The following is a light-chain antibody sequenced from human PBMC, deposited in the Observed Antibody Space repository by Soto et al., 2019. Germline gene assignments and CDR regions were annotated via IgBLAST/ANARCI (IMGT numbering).Light chain of an antibody. Sequence: EIVLTQSPATRSLSPGERATLSCRASQSVSSYLAWYQQKPGQAPRLLIYDASNRATGIPARFSGSGSGTDFILTISSLEPEDFAVYYCQQRSNWPRYTFGQGTKLEIK. V-gene: IGKV3-11*01. J-gene: IGKJ2*01. CDR3: QQRSNWPRYT. CDR2: DAS. CDR1: QSVSSY.